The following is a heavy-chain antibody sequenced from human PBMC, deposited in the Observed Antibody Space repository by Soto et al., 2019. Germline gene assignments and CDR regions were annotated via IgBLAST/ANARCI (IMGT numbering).Heavy chain of an antibody. CDR2: IYYSGST. CDR1: GGSFSTDY. CDR3: ARGNYDFLTGYYIEYFDF. V-gene: IGHV4-59*01. D-gene: IGHD3-9*01. Sequence: SETLSLTCAVYGGSFSTDYWSWIRQPPGKGLEWIGYIYYSGSTNYNPSLKSRVTISVDTSKNQFSLKLSSVTAADTAVYYCARGNYDFLTGYYIEYFDFWGQGTLVTVSS. J-gene: IGHJ4*02.